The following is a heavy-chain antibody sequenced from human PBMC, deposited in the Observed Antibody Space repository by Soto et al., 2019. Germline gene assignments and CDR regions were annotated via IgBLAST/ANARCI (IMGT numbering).Heavy chain of an antibody. V-gene: IGHV4-61*08. Sequence: SETLSLTCAVSGGSISSGGYSWSWIRQPPGKGLGWIGYMSYSGSTNYNPSLKSRVTISVDTSKNQFSLKLTSVTAADTAVYYCTRRTIRGFDPWSQGTLVTV. J-gene: IGHJ5*02. CDR3: TRRTIRGFDP. CDR1: GGSISSGGYS. CDR2: MSYSGST.